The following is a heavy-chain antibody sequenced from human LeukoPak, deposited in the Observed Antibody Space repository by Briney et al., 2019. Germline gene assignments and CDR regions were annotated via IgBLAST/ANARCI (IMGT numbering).Heavy chain of an antibody. D-gene: IGHD5-24*01. Sequence: GSLKISCKGSGYSFSSYWIGWVRQMPGKGLEWMGIIYPGDSDTRYSPSFQGQVTISADKSMSTAYLQWSSLKASDTAMYYCARLEVEMATVYFDYWGQGILVTVSS. CDR1: GYSFSSYW. J-gene: IGHJ4*02. V-gene: IGHV5-51*01. CDR3: ARLEVEMATVYFDY. CDR2: IYPGDSDT.